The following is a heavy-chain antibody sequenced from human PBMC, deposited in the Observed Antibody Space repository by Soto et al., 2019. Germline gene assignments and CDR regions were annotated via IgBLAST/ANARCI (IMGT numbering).Heavy chain of an antibody. D-gene: IGHD6-13*01. V-gene: IGHV3-64D*06. CDR1: GFTFSTYA. Sequence: SGFTFSTYAMHWVRQAPGKGLEYVSVISSFGGSTFYADSVKGRFIISRDNSQNTVYLQMSSLTTADTAVYYCLVASAAYWGQGTQVTVSS. CDR3: LVASAAY. J-gene: IGHJ4*02. CDR2: ISSFGGST.